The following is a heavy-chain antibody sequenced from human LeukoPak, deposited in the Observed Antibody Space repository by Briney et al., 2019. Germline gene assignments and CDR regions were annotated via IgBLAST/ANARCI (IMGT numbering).Heavy chain of an antibody. CDR3: ARGSPNLAYCGGDCYYPFDY. CDR2: INHSGST. V-gene: IGHV4-34*01. D-gene: IGHD2-21*02. J-gene: IGHJ4*02. CDR1: GGSFSGYY. Sequence: SETLSLTCAVYGGSFSGYYWSWIRQPPGKGLEWIGEINHSGSTNYNPSLKSRVTISVDTSKNQFSLKLSSVTAADTAMYYCARGSPNLAYCGGDCYYPFDYWGQGTLVTVSS.